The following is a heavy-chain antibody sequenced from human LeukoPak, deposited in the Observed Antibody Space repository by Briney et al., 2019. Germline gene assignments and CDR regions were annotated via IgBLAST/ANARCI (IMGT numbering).Heavy chain of an antibody. V-gene: IGHV4-34*01. Sequence: SETPSLTFAVYGGSFSRYYWSWIRQSPGKGLEWIAEIDHRGDTNYNPSVKSRVTISVDTSKNQFSLKVRSLSAADTAVYYCARGATISETGYFDFWGQGTLVTVSS. CDR1: GGSFSRYY. J-gene: IGHJ4*03. CDR2: IDHRGDT. CDR3: ARGATISETGYFDF. D-gene: IGHD5-24*01.